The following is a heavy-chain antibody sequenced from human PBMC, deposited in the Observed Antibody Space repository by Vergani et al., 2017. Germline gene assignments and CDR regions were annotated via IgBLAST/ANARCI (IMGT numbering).Heavy chain of an antibody. CDR1: GFTFSSYG. Sequence: VQLVESGGGLVQPGGSLRLSCAASGFTFSSYGMHWVRQAPGKGLEWVAVISYDGSNKYYADSVKGRFTISRDNSKNTLYLQMNSLRAEDTAVYYCARPNSGSYLGGIDYWGQGTLVTVSS. V-gene: IGHV3-30*03. D-gene: IGHD1-26*01. J-gene: IGHJ4*02. CDR2: ISYDGSNK. CDR3: ARPNSGSYLGGIDY.